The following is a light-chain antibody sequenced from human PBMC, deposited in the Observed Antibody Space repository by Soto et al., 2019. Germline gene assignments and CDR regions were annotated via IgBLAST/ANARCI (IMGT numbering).Light chain of an antibody. CDR3: QQSYSTLFT. V-gene: IGKV1-39*01. Sequence: TQSPSSLSASVGDRVTITCRASQTIIRYLNWYQQKPGRAPNLLIYAASSLQSGVPSRFSGSGSGTEFTLTISSLQPEDFATYYCQQSYSTLFTFGPGTKVEIK. CDR1: QTIIRY. CDR2: AAS. J-gene: IGKJ3*01.